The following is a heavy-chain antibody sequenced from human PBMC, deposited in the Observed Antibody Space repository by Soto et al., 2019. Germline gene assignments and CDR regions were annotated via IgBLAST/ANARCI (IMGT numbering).Heavy chain of an antibody. CDR1: GFAFSAYA. V-gene: IGHV3-23*01. J-gene: IGHJ4*02. Sequence: GGSLRLYCAASGFAFSAYAMNWVRQAPGKGLEWVSDISDSAGGTNYADSVKGRFTISRDNAKNTLYLQRDRLRVEDAAVYYCAKGRTFFDFWGQGTLVTVSS. CDR2: ISDSAGGT. CDR3: AKGRTFFDF.